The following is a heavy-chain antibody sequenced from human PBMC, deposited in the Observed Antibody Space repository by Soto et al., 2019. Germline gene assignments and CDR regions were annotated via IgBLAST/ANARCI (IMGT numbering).Heavy chain of an antibody. CDR2: IYWDDDK. J-gene: IGHJ4*02. Sequence: QITLKESGPTVVKPTETLTLTCTFSGVSLNTSGVGVGWVRQSPGKAPEWLALIYWDDDKRYSTSLNSRLIITTDTSKHHVVLTMANVDPADTATYYWEHRVLRTVFGLVTTTAIYFDFWGPGTPVVVSS. CDR1: GVSLNTSGVG. CDR3: EHRVLRTVFGLVTTTAIYFDF. D-gene: IGHD3-3*01. V-gene: IGHV2-5*02.